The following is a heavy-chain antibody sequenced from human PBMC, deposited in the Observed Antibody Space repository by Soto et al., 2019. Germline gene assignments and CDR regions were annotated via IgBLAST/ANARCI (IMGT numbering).Heavy chain of an antibody. D-gene: IGHD1-26*01. CDR3: AKRPLKFSGSYFDS. CDR2: ISDSGGST. J-gene: IGHJ4*02. V-gene: IGHV3-23*01. Sequence: EVQLLDSGGGLVQPGGSLRLSCAASGFTFSTYAMSWVRQAPGKGLEWVSTISDSGGSTYYADSVKGRFTISRDNSKNTLYLQMNSLRAEDTAVYYCAKRPLKFSGSYFDSWGQGTLVTVSS. CDR1: GFTFSTYA.